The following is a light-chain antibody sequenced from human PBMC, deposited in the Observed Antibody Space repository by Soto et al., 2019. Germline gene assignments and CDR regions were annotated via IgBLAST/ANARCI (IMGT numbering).Light chain of an antibody. J-gene: IGKJ5*01. CDR2: GAS. V-gene: IGKV3-15*01. CDR1: QTIDNT. CDR3: QQSYSTPPT. Sequence: EIVMTQSPATLSLSPGERATLSGRASQTIDNTLAWYQRKPGQAPRLLIFGASSRATGIPARFSGSGSGTDFTLTISSLQPEDFATYYCQQSYSTPPTFGQGTRLENK.